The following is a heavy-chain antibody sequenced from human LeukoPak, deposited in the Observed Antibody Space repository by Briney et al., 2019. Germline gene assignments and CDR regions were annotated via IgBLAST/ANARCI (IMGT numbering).Heavy chain of an antibody. V-gene: IGHV3-74*01. CDR1: GFTFSTYA. Sequence: GGSLRLSCAASGFTFSTYALSWVRQAPGKGLVWVSRINSDGSSTSYADSVKGRFTISRDNAKNTLYLQMNSLRAEDTAVYYCARDVYYFDYWGQGTLVTVSS. CDR3: ARDVYYFDY. CDR2: INSDGSST. J-gene: IGHJ4*02.